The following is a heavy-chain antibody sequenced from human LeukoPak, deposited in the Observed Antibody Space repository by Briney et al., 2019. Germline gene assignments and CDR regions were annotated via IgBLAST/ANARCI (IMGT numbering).Heavy chain of an antibody. J-gene: IGHJ4*02. CDR1: GFTVSSNY. CDR3: ARQGTGLDY. Sequence: PGGSLRLSCKVSGFTVSSNYMSWVRQAPGKGLDWVSIIHSVGDTFYADSVKGRFTISRDNSNNMVYLQMNSLTVEDTAVYYCARQGTGLDYWGQGTLVTVSS. V-gene: IGHV3-53*01. CDR2: IHSVGDT. D-gene: IGHD1-1*01.